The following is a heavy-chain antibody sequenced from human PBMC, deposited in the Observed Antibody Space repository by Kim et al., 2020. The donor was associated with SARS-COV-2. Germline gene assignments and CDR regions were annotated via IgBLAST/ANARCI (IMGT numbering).Heavy chain of an antibody. J-gene: IGHJ4*02. CDR3: AKGRYWDSSGSYFDY. V-gene: IGHV3-9*01. D-gene: IGHD3-22*01. Sequence: GGSLRLSCAASGFTFGDYAMHWVRQAPGKGLEWVSGISWNSGSIGYADSVKGRFTISRDNAKNSLYLQMNSLRAEDTALYYCAKGRYWDSSGSYFDYWGQGTLVTVSS. CDR1: GFTFGDYA. CDR2: ISWNSGSI.